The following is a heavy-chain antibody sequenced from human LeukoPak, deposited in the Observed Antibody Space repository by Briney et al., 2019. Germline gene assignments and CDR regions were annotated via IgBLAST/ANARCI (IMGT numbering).Heavy chain of an antibody. CDR3: ARGPSPNWGAFDP. D-gene: IGHD7-27*01. J-gene: IGHJ5*02. CDR1: GGSFSGYY. V-gene: IGHV4-34*01. CDR2: INHSGST. Sequence: SETLSLTCAVYGGSFSGYYWSWIRQPPGKGLEWIGEINHSGSTNYNPSLKSRVTISVDTFKNQFSLKLSSVTAADTAVYYCARGPSPNWGAFDPWGQGTLVTVSS.